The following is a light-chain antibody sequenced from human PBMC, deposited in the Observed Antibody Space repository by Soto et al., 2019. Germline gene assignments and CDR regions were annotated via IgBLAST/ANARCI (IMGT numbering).Light chain of an antibody. CDR1: QSISGN. Sequence: IVITQSPGTLSVSPGERDTLSCRASQSISGNLVWYQQKPGQAPGLLIYGASNRATGIPARFSGSGSGTDFTLTISSLQSEDLAVYYCQQYNNWPWTFGQGTKVDI. J-gene: IGKJ1*01. CDR3: QQYNNWPWT. CDR2: GAS. V-gene: IGKV3D-15*01.